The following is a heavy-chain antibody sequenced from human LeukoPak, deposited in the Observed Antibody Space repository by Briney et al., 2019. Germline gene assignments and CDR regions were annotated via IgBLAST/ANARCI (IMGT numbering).Heavy chain of an antibody. CDR3: AREGSGEIPVVTPFYHYYHYIDV. Sequence: PSETLSLTCTVSGGSIRSFYWSWIRQPPGKGLEWIGYIFYSGSTTYNPSLKSRVTMSVDTSKSQFSLRLSSVTAADTAVYYCAREGSGEIPVVTPFYHYYHYIDVWGKGTTVTVSS. V-gene: IGHV4-59*01. CDR1: GGSIRSFY. CDR2: IFYSGST. D-gene: IGHD4-23*01. J-gene: IGHJ6*03.